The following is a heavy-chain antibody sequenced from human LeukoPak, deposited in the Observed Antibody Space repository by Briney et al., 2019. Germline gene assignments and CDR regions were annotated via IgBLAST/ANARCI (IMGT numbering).Heavy chain of an antibody. J-gene: IGHJ4*02. D-gene: IGHD2-8*01. V-gene: IGHV4-38-2*01. Sequence: PSETLSLTCDVSGKSVTTGYYWAWIRQPPGKALERHGIIYQRQSGHYQPSLKGRVSMAVDTSKNQFSLRLSAVTAADTAVYYCARALQYCTSGCAYLFDYWGQGTLVAVSS. CDR3: ARALQYCTSGCAYLFDY. CDR2: IYQRQSG. CDR1: GKSVTTGYY.